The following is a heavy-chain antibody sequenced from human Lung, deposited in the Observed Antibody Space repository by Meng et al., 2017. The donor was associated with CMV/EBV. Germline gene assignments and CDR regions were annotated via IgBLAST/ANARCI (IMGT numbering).Heavy chain of an antibody. V-gene: IGHV3-66*01. J-gene: IGHJ3*02. CDR3: ARASSGYRSDAFDI. Sequence: VQVVVSGGGLVQPGGSLRLSCAASGFTVSSNYMSWVRQAPGEGMEWVSVIYRGGTTYYADSVKGRFTISRDNSKNTLSLQMNSLRAEDTAVYYCARASSGYRSDAFDIWGQGTMVTVSS. D-gene: IGHD3-22*01. CDR1: GFTVSSNY. CDR2: IYRGGTT.